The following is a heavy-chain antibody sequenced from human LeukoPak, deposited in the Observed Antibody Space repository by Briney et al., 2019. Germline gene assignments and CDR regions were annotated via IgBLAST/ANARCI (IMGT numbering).Heavy chain of an antibody. CDR3: AKAFRTWYFDL. V-gene: IGHV3-23*01. J-gene: IGHJ2*01. CDR1: GFTFSSYD. CDR2: ISVDGVGT. Sequence: GGSLRLSCVASGFTFSSYDMSWVRQAPGRGLEWVSSISVDGVGTTYADSVKGRYTVSRGSSPNTLYLQMNSLRADDMAIYYCAKAFRTWYFDLWGHGALVTVSS.